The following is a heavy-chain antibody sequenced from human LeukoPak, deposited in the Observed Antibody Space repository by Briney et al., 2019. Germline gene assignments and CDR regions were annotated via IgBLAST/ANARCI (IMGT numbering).Heavy chain of an antibody. V-gene: IGHV1-2*02. D-gene: IGHD1-26*01. J-gene: IGHJ4*02. Sequence: ASVKVSCKSSGYTFTGYYMHWVRQGPGQGLEWMGWINPNSGGTNYAQKFQGRVTKTRDTSISTAYMELSRLRSDDTAVYYCAREGSGSFDYWGQGTLVTVSS. CDR3: AREGSGSFDY. CDR2: INPNSGGT. CDR1: GYTFTGYY.